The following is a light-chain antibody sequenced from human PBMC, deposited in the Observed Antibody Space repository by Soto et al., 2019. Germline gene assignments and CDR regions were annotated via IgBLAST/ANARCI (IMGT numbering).Light chain of an antibody. J-gene: IGKJ1*01. CDR1: QSISSY. Sequence: IHMTLSPASLSASVGDRVTITCRASQSISSYLNWYQQKPGKAPKLLIYAASSLQSGVPSRFSGSGSGTEFTLTVSSLQPDDFATYYCQQYNTYSTFGQGTKVDI. V-gene: IGKV1-39*01. CDR3: QQYNTYST. CDR2: AAS.